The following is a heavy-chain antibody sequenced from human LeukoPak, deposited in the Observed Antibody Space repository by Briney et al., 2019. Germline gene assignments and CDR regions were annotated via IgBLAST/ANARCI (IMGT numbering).Heavy chain of an antibody. V-gene: IGHV3-7*01. CDR3: AKVSWLSDDAFDI. CDR2: VKRDGSEK. Sequence: PGGSLRLSCVASGFTFSTFWMSWVRQAPGKGLEWVANVKRDGSEKYYVDSVKGRFTISRDNSKNTLYLQMNSLRAEDTAVYYCAKVSWLSDDAFDIWGQGTMVTVSS. D-gene: IGHD3-22*01. J-gene: IGHJ3*02. CDR1: GFTFSTFW.